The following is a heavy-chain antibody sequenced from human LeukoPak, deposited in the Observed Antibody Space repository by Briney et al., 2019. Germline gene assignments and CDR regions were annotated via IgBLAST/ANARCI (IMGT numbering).Heavy chain of an antibody. J-gene: IGHJ4*02. CDR1: GYTFSNYY. Sequence: GASVKVSCKASGYTFSNYYMHWVRQAPGQGLEWMGRIDPNSGVTKCAQKCQGRVTMTRDTSISTAYMELSGLRSDDTAVYYCARTWEPTRSEWVPDFDYWGQGTLVTVSS. D-gene: IGHD1-14*01. CDR3: ARTWEPTRSEWVPDFDY. V-gene: IGHV1-2*06. CDR2: IDPNSGVT.